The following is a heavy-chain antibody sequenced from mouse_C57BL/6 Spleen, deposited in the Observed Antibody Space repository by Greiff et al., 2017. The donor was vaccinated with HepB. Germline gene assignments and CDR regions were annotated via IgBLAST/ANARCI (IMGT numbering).Heavy chain of an antibody. D-gene: IGHD2-12*01. CDR2: IHPNSGST. CDR3: ARDDVYYAMDY. Sequence: QVQLQQPGAELVKPGASVKLSCKASGYTFTSYWMHWVKQRPGQGLEWIGMIHPNSGSTNYNEKFKSKATLTVDKSSSTAYMQLSSLTSEDSAVYYCARDDVYYAMDYWGQGTSVTVSS. V-gene: IGHV1-64*01. J-gene: IGHJ4*01. CDR1: GYTFTSYW.